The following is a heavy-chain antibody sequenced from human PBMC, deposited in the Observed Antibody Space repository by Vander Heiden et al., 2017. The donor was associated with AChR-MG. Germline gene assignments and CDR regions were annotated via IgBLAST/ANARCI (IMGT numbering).Heavy chain of an antibody. CDR3: ARGAGWFMF. CDR1: GDSMTSDD. D-gene: IGHD6-19*01. CDR2: INYRGKT. Sequence: QVQLQESGPGLVKPSETLSLTCTVSGDSMTSDDWSWLRKPPGQGMEWIAYINYRGKTNDNPALKSRVTLSRDTSKNQLSMNMNSVTAADTAVDDGARGAGWFMFWGQGTLVTVSS. V-gene: IGHV4-59*01. J-gene: IGHJ4*02.